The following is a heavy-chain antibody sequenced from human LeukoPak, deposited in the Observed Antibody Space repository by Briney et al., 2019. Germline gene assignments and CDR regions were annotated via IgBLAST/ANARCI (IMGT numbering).Heavy chain of an antibody. Sequence: GGSLRLSCAASGFTFSSYGMHWVRQAPGKGLEWVSYISSSGSSIYYADSVKGRFTISRDNAKNSLYLQMNSLRAEDTAVYYCAKDRSSDGRSVEAFDIWGQGTMVTVSS. V-gene: IGHV3-48*04. D-gene: IGHD6-6*01. J-gene: IGHJ3*02. CDR3: AKDRSSDGRSVEAFDI. CDR2: ISSSGSSI. CDR1: GFTFSSYG.